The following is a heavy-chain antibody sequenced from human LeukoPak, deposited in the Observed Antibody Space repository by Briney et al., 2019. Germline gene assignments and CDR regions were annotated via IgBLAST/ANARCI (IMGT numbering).Heavy chain of an antibody. Sequence: GGSLRLSCAASGFTFSSYAMSWVRQAPGKGLERVSAISGSGGSTYYADSVKGRFTISRDNSKNTVFLQMNSLRAEDTALYYCAKVEGVAGPGDYWGQGTLVTVSS. CDR3: AKVEGVAGPGDY. CDR1: GFTFSSYA. J-gene: IGHJ4*02. V-gene: IGHV3-23*01. D-gene: IGHD6-19*01. CDR2: ISGSGGST.